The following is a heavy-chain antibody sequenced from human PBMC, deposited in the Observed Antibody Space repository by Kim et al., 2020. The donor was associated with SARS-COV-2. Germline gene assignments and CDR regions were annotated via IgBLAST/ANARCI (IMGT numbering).Heavy chain of an antibody. CDR1: GFSFSAFA. V-gene: IGHV3-23*01. J-gene: IGHJ4*02. CDR3: AKVTAPASTVLFDY. CDR2: ISNTGDIT. Sequence: GGSLRLSCAASGFSFSAFAMSWVRQAPGKGLEWVSGISNTGDITFYADSVKGRFTISRDNSRNTLYLQMNSLRAEDTAIYYCAKVTAPASTVLFDYWCQGTLVTASS. D-gene: IGHD2-2*01.